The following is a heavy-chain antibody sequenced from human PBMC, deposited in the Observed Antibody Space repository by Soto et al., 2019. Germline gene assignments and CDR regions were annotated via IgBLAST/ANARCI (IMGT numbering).Heavy chain of an antibody. Sequence: GGSLRLSCAASGFTFNTYAMHWVRQAPGKGLEWLAVISFDGSTKYYADSVKGRFTISRDNSQNTLYLQMNSLRAEDTTVYYCATNYYYSGSYRYYFPYRGQGTLVTVSS. J-gene: IGHJ4*02. D-gene: IGHD3-10*01. V-gene: IGHV3-30-3*01. CDR1: GFTFNTYA. CDR2: ISFDGSTK. CDR3: ATNYYYSGSYRYYFPY.